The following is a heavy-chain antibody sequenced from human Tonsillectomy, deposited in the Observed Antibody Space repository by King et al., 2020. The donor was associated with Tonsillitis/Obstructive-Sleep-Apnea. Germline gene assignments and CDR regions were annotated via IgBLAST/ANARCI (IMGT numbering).Heavy chain of an antibody. J-gene: IGHJ3*02. CDR1: GFTFTTYA. V-gene: IGHV3-23*04. D-gene: IGHD6-19*01. CDR3: ANCRATDSSGWHYDAFDI. CDR2: ISDSGGTT. Sequence: VQLVESGGGLVQPGGSLRLSCAASGFTFTTYALSWVRQAPGKGLEWVSGISDSGGTTYYADSVKGRFTISRDNFKNTLYLQMNNLRAEDTAVYYCANCRATDSSGWHYDAFDIWGQGTMVTVSS.